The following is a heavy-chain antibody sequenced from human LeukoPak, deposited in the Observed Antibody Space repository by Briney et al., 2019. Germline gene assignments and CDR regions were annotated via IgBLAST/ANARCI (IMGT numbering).Heavy chain of an antibody. CDR3: ASREDSSSSAFDY. J-gene: IGHJ4*02. CDR1: GGTFSSYA. CDR2: IISIFGTA. V-gene: IGHV1-69*05. Sequence: GSSVKVSCKASGGTFSSYAISWVRQAPGQGLEWMGGIISIFGTANYAQKFQGRVTITTDESTSTAYMELSSLRSEDTTVYYCASREDSSSSAFDYWGQGTLVTVSS. D-gene: IGHD6-6*01.